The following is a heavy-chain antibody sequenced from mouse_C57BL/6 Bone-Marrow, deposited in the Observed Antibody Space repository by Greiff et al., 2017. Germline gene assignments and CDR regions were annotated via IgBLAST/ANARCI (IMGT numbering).Heavy chain of an antibody. D-gene: IGHD1-1*01. CDR3: ARSRVYYYGSPWFAY. CDR2: IYPRDGST. J-gene: IGHJ3*01. V-gene: IGHV1-85*01. Sequence: QVQLQQSGPELVKPGASVKLSCKASGYTFTSYDINWVKQRPGQGLEWIGWIYPRDGSTKYNEKFKGKATLTVDTSSSTAYMELHSLTSEDSAVYFCARSRVYYYGSPWFAYWGQGTLVTVSA. CDR1: GYTFTSYD.